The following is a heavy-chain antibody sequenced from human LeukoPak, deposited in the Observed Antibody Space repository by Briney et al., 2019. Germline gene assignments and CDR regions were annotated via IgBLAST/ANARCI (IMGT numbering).Heavy chain of an antibody. CDR3: ARVARGYCSGGSCYFGY. Sequence: ASVKVPCKASGYTFTSYDINWVRQATGQGLEWMGWMNPNSGNTGYAQKFQGRVTMTRNTSISTAYMELSSLRSEDTAVYYCARVARGYCSGGSCYFGYWGQGTLVTVSS. CDR1: GYTFTSYD. D-gene: IGHD2-15*01. CDR2: MNPNSGNT. J-gene: IGHJ4*02. V-gene: IGHV1-8*01.